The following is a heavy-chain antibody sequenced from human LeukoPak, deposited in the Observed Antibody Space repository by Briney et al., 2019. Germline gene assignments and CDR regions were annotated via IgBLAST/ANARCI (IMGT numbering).Heavy chain of an antibody. CDR1: GFRFSSYS. Sequence: GGSLRLSCAASGFRFSSYSMNWVRQAPGKGLEWVSYMSGDSDIIDYADSVKGRFTTSRDNARNSLYLQMNSLRDEDTAVYYCARNQDYGVYNSVGAFDIWGQGTMVTVSS. J-gene: IGHJ3*02. CDR3: ARNQDYGVYNSVGAFDI. D-gene: IGHD4-17*01. CDR2: MSGDSDII. V-gene: IGHV3-48*02.